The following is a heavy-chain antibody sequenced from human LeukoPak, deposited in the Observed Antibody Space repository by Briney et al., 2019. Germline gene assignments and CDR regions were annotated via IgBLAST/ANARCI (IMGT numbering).Heavy chain of an antibody. CDR3: ASSEQWLVNWFDP. D-gene: IGHD6-19*01. J-gene: IGHJ5*02. V-gene: IGHV7-4-1*02. Sequence: ASVTVSCTASGYTFTSYAMNWVRQAPGQGLEWMGWINTNTGNPTYAQGFTGRFVFSLDTSVSTAYLQISSLKAEDTAVYYCASSEQWLVNWFDPWGQGTLVTVSS. CDR2: INTNTGNP. CDR1: GYTFTSYA.